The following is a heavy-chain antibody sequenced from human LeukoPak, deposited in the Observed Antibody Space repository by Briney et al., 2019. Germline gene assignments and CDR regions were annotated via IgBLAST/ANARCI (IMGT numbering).Heavy chain of an antibody. Sequence: ASVKVSCKASGYTFTSYYMHWVRQAPRQGLEWMGIIDPSGGSTTYAQKFQDRITMTRDMSTSTGYMELSSLRSEDTAVYYCASYGRTFDYWGQGTLVTVSS. CDR1: GYTFTSYY. V-gene: IGHV1-46*01. CDR2: IDPSGGST. D-gene: IGHD1-7*01. CDR3: ASYGRTFDY. J-gene: IGHJ4*02.